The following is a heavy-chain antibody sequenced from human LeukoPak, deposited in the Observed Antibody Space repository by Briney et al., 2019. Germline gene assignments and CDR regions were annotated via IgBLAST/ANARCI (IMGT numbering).Heavy chain of an antibody. D-gene: IGHD2-2*01. V-gene: IGHV4-4*07. CDR2: IYTSGST. J-gene: IGHJ6*02. CDR1: GGSISSYY. CDR3: ARDSPPRDCSSTSCYSVYYYYGMDV. Sequence: SETLSLTCTVSGGSISSYYWSWIRQPAGKGLEWIGRIYTSGSTNYNPSLKSRVTMSVDTSKNQFSLKLSSVTAADTAVYYCARDSPPRDCSSTSCYSVYYYYGMDVWGQGTTVTVSS.